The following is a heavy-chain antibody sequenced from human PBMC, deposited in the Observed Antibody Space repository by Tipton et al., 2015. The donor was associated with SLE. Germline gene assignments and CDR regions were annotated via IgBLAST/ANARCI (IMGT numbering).Heavy chain of an antibody. V-gene: IGHV4-59*11. CDR1: GGSISGHY. J-gene: IGHJ3*02. Sequence: TLSLTCTVSGGSISGHYLSWIRQPPGKGLEWIGYIYYSGSTNYNPSLKSRVTISVDTSKNQFSLKLSSVTAADTAVYYCARDQWEVDAFDIWGQGTMVTVSS. CDR3: ARDQWEVDAFDI. D-gene: IGHD1-26*01. CDR2: IYYSGST.